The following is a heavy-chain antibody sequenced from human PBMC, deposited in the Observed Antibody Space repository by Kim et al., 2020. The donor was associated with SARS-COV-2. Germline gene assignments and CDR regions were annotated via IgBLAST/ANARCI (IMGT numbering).Heavy chain of an antibody. CDR1: GFTFSSFG. V-gene: IGHV3-30*18. J-gene: IGHJ6*02. D-gene: IGHD2-2*01. CDR2: ISYDGSDK. Sequence: GGSLRLSCAASGFTFSSFGMHWVRQAPGKGLEWVAVISYDGSDKYYADSVKGRFTISRDNSKNTLYLQMNSLRPEDTAVYYCAKGYCSSTSCSYGMDVWGQGTTVTVSS. CDR3: AKGYCSSTSCSYGMDV.